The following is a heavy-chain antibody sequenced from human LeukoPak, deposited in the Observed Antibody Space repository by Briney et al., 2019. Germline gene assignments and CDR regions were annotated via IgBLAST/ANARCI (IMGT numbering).Heavy chain of an antibody. D-gene: IGHD3-16*02. CDR1: GGSISSYY. Sequence: SETLSLTCTVSGGSISSYYWSWIRQPPGKGLEWVGYIYYSGSTNYNPSLRSRVTISVDASKNQFSLKLSSVSAADTAVYFCACTVITFGGVIVPLFYWGQGTLVTVSS. CDR3: ACTVITFGGVIVPLFY. V-gene: IGHV4-59*01. CDR2: IYYSGST. J-gene: IGHJ4*02.